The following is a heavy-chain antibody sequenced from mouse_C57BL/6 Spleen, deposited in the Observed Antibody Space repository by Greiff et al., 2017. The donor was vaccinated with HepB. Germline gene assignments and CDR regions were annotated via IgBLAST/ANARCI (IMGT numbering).Heavy chain of an antibody. CDR2: IHPNSGST. V-gene: IGHV1-64*01. Sequence: QVQLQQPGAELVKPGASVKLSCKASGYTFTSYWMLWVKQRPGQGLEWIGMIHPNSGSTNYNEKFKSKATLTVDKSSSTAYMQLSSLTSEDSAVYYCARSGLRYAMDYWGQGTSVTVSS. J-gene: IGHJ4*01. D-gene: IGHD3-1*01. CDR1: GYTFTSYW. CDR3: ARSGLRYAMDY.